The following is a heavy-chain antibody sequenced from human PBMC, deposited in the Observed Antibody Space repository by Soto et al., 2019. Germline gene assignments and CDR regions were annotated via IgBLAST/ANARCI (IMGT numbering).Heavy chain of an antibody. Sequence: QVQFVQSGAELKKPGASVKVSCKASGYTFTNYAMHWVRQAPGQRLEWMGWINAGNGNTKYSQKFQGRVTITRDTSARPAYVELTSLRSDDTAVYYCARAGYCSSTSCSDAFDIWGQGTLVTVSS. CDR3: ARAGYCSSTSCSDAFDI. CDR1: GYTFTNYA. CDR2: INAGNGNT. J-gene: IGHJ3*02. V-gene: IGHV1-3*01. D-gene: IGHD2-2*01.